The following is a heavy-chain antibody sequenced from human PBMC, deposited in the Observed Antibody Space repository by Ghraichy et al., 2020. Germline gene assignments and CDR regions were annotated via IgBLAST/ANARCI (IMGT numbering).Heavy chain of an antibody. J-gene: IGHJ4*02. CDR3: ARVPNSGGRDYFDY. D-gene: IGHD2-15*01. Sequence: SQTLSLTCTVSGGSISSYYWSWIRQPPGMGLEWITYSYYRGRTNTNPSLRSRVTISVDTSKTQFSLRLSSVTAADTAVYYCARVPNSGGRDYFDYWGQGTLVTVSS. CDR1: GGSISSYY. CDR2: SYYRGRT. V-gene: IGHV4-59*01.